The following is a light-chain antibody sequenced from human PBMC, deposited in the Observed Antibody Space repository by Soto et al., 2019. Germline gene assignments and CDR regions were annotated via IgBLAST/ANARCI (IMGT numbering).Light chain of an antibody. CDR3: QHYNSYSEA. CDR1: QSIGSF. CDR2: DAS. J-gene: IGKJ1*01. Sequence: DFQMTQSPSTLSASVGDRVTITCRASQSIGSFLAWYQQKPGKAPKLLIHDASSLESGVPSRFSGSGSGTEFTLTITSLQPDDFATYYCQHYNSYSEAFGQGTKVELK. V-gene: IGKV1-5*01.